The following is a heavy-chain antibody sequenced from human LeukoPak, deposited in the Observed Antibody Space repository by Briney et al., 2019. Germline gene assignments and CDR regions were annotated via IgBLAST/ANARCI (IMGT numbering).Heavy chain of an antibody. CDR2: IYYSGST. Sequence: SETLSLTCTVSGGSISSYYWSWIRQPPGKGLEWIGYIYYSGSTNYNPSLKSRVTISVDTSKNQFSLKLSSVTAADTAVYYYAREDILTGSIDYWGQGTLVTVSS. D-gene: IGHD3-9*01. CDR1: GGSISSYY. J-gene: IGHJ4*02. CDR3: AREDILTGSIDY. V-gene: IGHV4-59*01.